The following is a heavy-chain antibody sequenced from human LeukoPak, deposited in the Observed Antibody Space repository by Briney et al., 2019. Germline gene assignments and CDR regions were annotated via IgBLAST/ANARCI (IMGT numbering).Heavy chain of an antibody. J-gene: IGHJ4*02. CDR3: ARDMGQTYYYDSSGYYPFDY. Sequence: ASVKVSCKASGGTFSSYAISWVRQAPGQGLEWMGGIIPISGTANYAQKFQGRVTLTADKSTSTAYMELSSLRSEDMAVYYCARDMGQTYYYDSSGYYPFDYWGQGTLVTVSS. V-gene: IGHV1-69*06. D-gene: IGHD3-22*01. CDR2: IIPISGTA. CDR1: GGTFSSYA.